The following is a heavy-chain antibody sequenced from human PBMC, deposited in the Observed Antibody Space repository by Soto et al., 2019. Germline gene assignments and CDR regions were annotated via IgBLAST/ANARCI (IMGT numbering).Heavy chain of an antibody. CDR1: GFTFSSYG. CDR2: IWYDGSNK. CDR3: ARDQYPRKKSIAGRCAFDI. D-gene: IGHD6-6*01. J-gene: IGHJ3*02. V-gene: IGHV3-33*01. Sequence: GGSLRLSCAASGFTFSSYGMHWVRQAPGKGLEWVAVIWYDGSNKYYADSVKGRFTISRDNSKNTLYLQMNSLRAEDTAVYYCARDQYPRKKSIAGRCAFDIWGQGTMATVSS.